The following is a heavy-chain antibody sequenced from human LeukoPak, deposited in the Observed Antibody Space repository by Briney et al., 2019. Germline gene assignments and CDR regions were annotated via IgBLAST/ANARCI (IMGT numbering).Heavy chain of an antibody. D-gene: IGHD6-13*01. Sequence: GASVKVSCKASGGTFSSYAISWVRQAPGQGLEWMGRIIPILGIANYAQKFQGRVTITADKSTSTAYMELSSLRSEDTAVYYCARVMGYSSSWHNDYWGQGTLVTVSS. CDR1: GGTFSSYA. V-gene: IGHV1-69*04. J-gene: IGHJ4*02. CDR2: IIPILGIA. CDR3: ARVMGYSSSWHNDY.